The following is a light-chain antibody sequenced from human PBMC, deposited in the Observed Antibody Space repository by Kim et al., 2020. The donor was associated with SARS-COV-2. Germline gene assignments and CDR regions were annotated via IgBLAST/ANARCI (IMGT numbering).Light chain of an antibody. CDR3: CSYAGGGTYV. CDR2: EDS. V-gene: IGLV2-23*01. CDR1: RSYIGSYTS. Sequence: QSLTLSSTGTRSYIGSYTSVSWFQHHPGKAPKLLIYEDSTRPSGVSDRFYAFRSGNTASLTISGLHTEDEADYYCCSYAGGGTYVFGTGTKVTVL. J-gene: IGLJ1*01.